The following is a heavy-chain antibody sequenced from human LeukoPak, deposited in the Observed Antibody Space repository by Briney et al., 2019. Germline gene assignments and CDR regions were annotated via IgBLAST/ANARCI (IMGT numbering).Heavy chain of an antibody. CDR2: IFYSGST. CDR1: AAPITSYY. V-gene: IGHV4-59*01. D-gene: IGHD6-19*01. Sequence: SETLSLTCTVSAAPITSYYWSWIRQPPGKGLEWIGYIFYSGSTKYNPSLKSRVTISVDTSKNQFSLKLSSVTAADTAVYYCASSPYSSGWNNQWGQGTLVTVSS. J-gene: IGHJ4*02. CDR3: ASSPYSSGWNNQ.